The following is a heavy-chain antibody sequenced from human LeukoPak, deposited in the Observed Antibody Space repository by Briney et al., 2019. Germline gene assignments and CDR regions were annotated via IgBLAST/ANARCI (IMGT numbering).Heavy chain of an antibody. CDR3: AREATTSRPGDY. CDR2: VNQDGSET. D-gene: IGHD1-1*01. J-gene: IGHJ4*02. CDR1: GFTFSNFW. V-gene: IGHV3-7*01. Sequence: GGSLRLSCAASGFTFSNFWMKWVRQAPGKGLEWVANVNQDGSETHYVDSVKGRFTISRDNAKNSLFLQLNSLRAEDTAVYYCAREATTSRPGDYWGLGTLVTVSS.